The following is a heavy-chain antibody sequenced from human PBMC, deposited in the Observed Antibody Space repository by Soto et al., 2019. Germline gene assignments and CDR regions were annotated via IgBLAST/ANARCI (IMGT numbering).Heavy chain of an antibody. J-gene: IGHJ4*02. CDR1: GGSISSSSYY. Sequence: QLQLQESGPGLVKPSETLSLTCTVSGGSISSSSYYWGWIRQPPGKGLEWIGSIYYSGSTYYNPSLKSRVTISVDTSKNQFSLKLSSVTAADTAVYYCARVWWAMVQDRYFDYWGQGTLVTVSS. CDR3: ARVWWAMVQDRYFDY. CDR2: IYYSGST. V-gene: IGHV4-39*01. D-gene: IGHD3-10*01.